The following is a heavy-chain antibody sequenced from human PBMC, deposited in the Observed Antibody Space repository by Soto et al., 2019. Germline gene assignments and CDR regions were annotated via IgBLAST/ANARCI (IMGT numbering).Heavy chain of an antibody. Sequence: PSETLSLTCTDSGGSITSSYWSWIRQPPGKGLEWIGYMLSSGSTTYNPSLRSRVTISRDTSKNHFSLRLTSVTVADTAVYYCARDRVLHGMDVWGQGTTVTVSS. J-gene: IGHJ6*02. CDR3: ARDRVLHGMDV. CDR1: GGSITSSY. D-gene: IGHD3-16*01. CDR2: MLSSGST. V-gene: IGHV4-59*01.